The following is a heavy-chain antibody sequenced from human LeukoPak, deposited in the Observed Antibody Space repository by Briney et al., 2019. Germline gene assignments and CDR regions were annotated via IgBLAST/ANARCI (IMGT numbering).Heavy chain of an antibody. CDR1: GFTFSSYA. V-gene: IGHV3-23*01. Sequence: GDSLTLSCAASGFTFSSYAMNWVRQAPGKGLEWVSVISDSGGNTYFADSVKGRFAISRDNSKNTLYLHMTSLRAEDTAVYYCASGTGTTGEDDAFDVWGQGTMVTVSS. CDR2: ISDSGGNT. D-gene: IGHD1-7*01. CDR3: ASGTGTTGEDDAFDV. J-gene: IGHJ3*01.